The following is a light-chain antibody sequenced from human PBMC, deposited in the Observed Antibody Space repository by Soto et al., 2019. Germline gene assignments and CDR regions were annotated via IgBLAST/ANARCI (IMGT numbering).Light chain of an antibody. CDR2: AAS. CDR3: QQSYSSPRT. J-gene: IGKJ2*01. Sequence: DIQMTQSPSSLSASVGDRVIITCRASQSISSYLNWYQQKPGKAPKFLIYAASSLQSGVPSRFSGSGSGTDFKLTISSLQPEDFATYYCQQSYSSPRTFGQGTKLEIK. CDR1: QSISSY. V-gene: IGKV1-39*01.